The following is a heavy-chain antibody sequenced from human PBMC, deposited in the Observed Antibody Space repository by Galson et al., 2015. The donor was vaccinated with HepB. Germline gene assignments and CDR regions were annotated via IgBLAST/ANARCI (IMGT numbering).Heavy chain of an antibody. CDR2: ISVSGDTT. D-gene: IGHD6-19*01. V-gene: IGHV3-23*01. J-gene: IGHJ4*02. CDR3: AKVLYSSGWSDY. Sequence: SLRLSCAAPGISFRSYAMNWVRQAPEKGLEWVSLISVSGDTTYYADSVKGRFTISRDNSKNTLYLQMNTVRAEDTAIYYCAKVLYSSGWSDYWGQGTLVTVSS. CDR1: GISFRSYA.